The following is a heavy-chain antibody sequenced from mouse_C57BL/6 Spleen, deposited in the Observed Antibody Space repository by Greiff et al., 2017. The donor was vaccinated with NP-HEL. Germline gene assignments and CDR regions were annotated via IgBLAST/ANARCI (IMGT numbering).Heavy chain of an antibody. J-gene: IGHJ1*03. CDR1: GFTFSDYY. CDR2: INYDGSST. V-gene: IGHV5-16*02. Sequence: EVQLQESEGGLVQPGSSMKLSCTASGFTFSDYYMAWVRQVPEKGLEWVANINYDGSSTYYLDSLKSRFTISRDNAKNILYLQMSSLKSEDTAMYYCARHDLDWYFDGWGTGTTVTVSS. CDR3: ARHDLDWYFDG.